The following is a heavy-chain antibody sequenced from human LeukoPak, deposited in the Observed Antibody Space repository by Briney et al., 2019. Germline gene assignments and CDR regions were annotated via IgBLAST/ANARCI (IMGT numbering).Heavy chain of an antibody. D-gene: IGHD3-22*01. CDR3: ARTPTGHYGSSGYFPYYFDY. J-gene: IGHJ4*02. CDR1: GYTLTELS. Sequence: ASVKVSCKVSGYTLTELSMHWVRQAPGKGLEWMGGFDPEDGETIYAQKFQGRVTMTEDTSTDTAYMELSSLRSEDTAVYYCARTPTGHYGSSGYFPYYFDYWGQGTLVTASS. CDR2: FDPEDGET. V-gene: IGHV1-24*01.